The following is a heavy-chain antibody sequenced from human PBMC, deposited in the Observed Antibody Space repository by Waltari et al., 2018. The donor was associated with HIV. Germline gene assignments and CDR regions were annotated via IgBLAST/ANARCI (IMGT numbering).Heavy chain of an antibody. Sequence: EVQLVESGGGLVQPGGSLRRSCAASGFTFNNYWMTWVRQAPGKGLEWVANIKQDESEKYYVDSVKGRFTISRDNAKNSLFLQMNSLRAEDTAVYYCAREALYDSSGYYFDYWGQGTLVTVSS. D-gene: IGHD3-22*01. J-gene: IGHJ4*02. CDR2: IKQDESEK. V-gene: IGHV3-7*01. CDR1: GFTFNNYW. CDR3: AREALYDSSGYYFDY.